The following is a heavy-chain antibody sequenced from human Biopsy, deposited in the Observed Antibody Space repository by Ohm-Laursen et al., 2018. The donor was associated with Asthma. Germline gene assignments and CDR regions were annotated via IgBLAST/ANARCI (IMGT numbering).Heavy chain of an antibody. J-gene: IGHJ4*02. V-gene: IGHV4-39*01. D-gene: IGHD3-16*01. Sequence: SETLSLTCSLSSGSGGYMRSGNYYWGWIRQPPGKGLEWIGSIYYSGSTYYNPSLKSRVTISVDTSKNQFSLKLSSVTAADTAVYYCASGGTADALDYWGQGTLVTVSS. CDR1: SGSGGYMRSGNYY. CDR3: ASGGTADALDY. CDR2: IYYSGST.